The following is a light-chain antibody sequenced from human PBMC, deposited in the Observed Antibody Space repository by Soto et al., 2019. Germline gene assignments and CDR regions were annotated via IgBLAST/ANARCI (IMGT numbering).Light chain of an antibody. CDR3: QQYGSSPPMYT. V-gene: IGKV3-20*01. J-gene: IGKJ2*01. Sequence: IVLTQSPGTLSLSPGERATLSCRASQSVASRALAWYQQKPGQAPRLLMYSASKRATGIPDRFSGSGSGTDFTLTISRLAPEDFAVYYCQQYGSSPPMYTFGQGTKLEIK. CDR1: QSVASRA. CDR2: SAS.